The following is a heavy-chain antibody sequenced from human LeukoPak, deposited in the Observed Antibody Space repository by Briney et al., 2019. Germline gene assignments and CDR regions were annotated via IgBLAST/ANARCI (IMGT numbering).Heavy chain of an antibody. CDR1: GGSISSSTYY. J-gene: IGHJ4*02. CDR2: IYYSGST. Sequence: TSETLSLTCTVSGGSISSSTYYWGWIRQPPGKGLEWIGNIYYSGSTYYNPSLKSRVTISVDTSKSQFSLKLSSVTAADTAVYYCARFSDYYGSGSYYPEDYWGQGTLVTVSS. D-gene: IGHD3-10*01. CDR3: ARFSDYYGSGSYYPEDY. V-gene: IGHV4-39*07.